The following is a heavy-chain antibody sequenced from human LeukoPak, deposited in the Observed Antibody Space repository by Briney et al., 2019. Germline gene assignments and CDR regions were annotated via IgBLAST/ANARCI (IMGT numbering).Heavy chain of an antibody. CDR1: GGSIRDYY. CDR2: IYSSGST. V-gene: IGHV4-59*01. Sequence: SETLSLTCTVSGGSIRDYYWGWIRQPPGKGLEWIGYIYSSGSTYYNPSLKSRVTISVDTSKNQFSLKLSSVTAADTAVYYCARADVWGQGTTVTVSS. J-gene: IGHJ6*02. CDR3: ARADV.